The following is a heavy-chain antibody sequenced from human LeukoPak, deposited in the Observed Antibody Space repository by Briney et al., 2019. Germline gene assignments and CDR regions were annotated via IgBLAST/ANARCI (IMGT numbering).Heavy chain of an antibody. D-gene: IGHD5-24*01. CDR2: ISWNSGSI. Sequence: GGSLRLSCAASGFTFSSYGMHWVRQAPGKGLEWVSGISWNSGSIGYADSVKGRFTISRDNAKNSLYLQMNSLRAEDTALYYCAKDMRGRVGYGYNRDGFDYWGQGTLVTVSS. J-gene: IGHJ4*02. V-gene: IGHV3-9*01. CDR3: AKDMRGRVGYGYNRDGFDY. CDR1: GFTFSSYG.